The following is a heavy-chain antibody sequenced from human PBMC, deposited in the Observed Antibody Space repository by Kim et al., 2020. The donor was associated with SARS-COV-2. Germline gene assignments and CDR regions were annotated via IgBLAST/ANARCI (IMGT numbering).Heavy chain of an antibody. Sequence: GGSLRLSCAASGFTFSSYGMHWVRQAPGKGLEWVAVISYDGSNKYYADSVQGRFTISRDNSKNTLYLQMNSLRAEDTAVYYCAQPPNTVTTVSGMDVWG. V-gene: IGHV3-30*18. CDR2: ISYDGSNK. J-gene: IGHJ6*02. CDR1: GFTFSSYG. D-gene: IGHD4-4*01. CDR3: AQPPNTVTTVSGMDV.